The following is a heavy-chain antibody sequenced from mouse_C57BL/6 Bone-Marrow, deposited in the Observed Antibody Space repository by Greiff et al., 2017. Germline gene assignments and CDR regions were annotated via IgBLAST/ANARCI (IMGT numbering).Heavy chain of an antibody. CDR2: ISYDGSN. CDR1: GYSITSGYY. Sequence: EVQRVESGPGLVKPSQSLSLTCSVTGYSITSGYYWNWIRQFPGNKLEWMGYISYDGSNNYNPSLKNRISFTRDTSKNQFFLKLNSVTTEDTATYYCARVGEFYAMDYWGQGTSVTVSS. V-gene: IGHV3-6*01. D-gene: IGHD3-3*01. J-gene: IGHJ4*01. CDR3: ARVGEFYAMDY.